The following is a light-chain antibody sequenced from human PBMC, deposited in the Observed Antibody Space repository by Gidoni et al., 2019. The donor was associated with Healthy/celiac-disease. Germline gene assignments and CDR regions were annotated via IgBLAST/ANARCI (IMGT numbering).Light chain of an antibody. J-gene: IGKJ1*01. CDR3: QKYNNWPPT. CDR1: QSVSSN. Sequence: IVMTQSPATLSVSPGERATLSCRASQSVSSNLAWYQQKPGQAPRLLIYGASTRATGIPARLSGSGSGTELTITISSLQSEDFAVYYCQKYNNWPPTFGQGTKVEIK. CDR2: GAS. V-gene: IGKV3-15*01.